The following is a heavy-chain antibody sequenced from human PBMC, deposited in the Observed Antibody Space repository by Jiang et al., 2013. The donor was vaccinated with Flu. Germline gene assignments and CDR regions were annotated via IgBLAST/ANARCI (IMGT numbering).Heavy chain of an antibody. D-gene: IGHD2-15*01. CDR1: GDTLSNYA. Sequence: GAEVKKPGSSVKVSCKASGDTLSNYAISWVRQAPGQGLEWMGGIIPILGLANYAQNFQGRVTITADKSTSTAYMEVNSLTSEDTAVYYCACHMCYFAQSAGSCYYAFDYWGRGTLVTVSS. CDR3: ACHMCYFAQSAGSCYYAFDY. V-gene: IGHV1-69*04. CDR2: IIPILGLA. J-gene: IGHJ4*02.